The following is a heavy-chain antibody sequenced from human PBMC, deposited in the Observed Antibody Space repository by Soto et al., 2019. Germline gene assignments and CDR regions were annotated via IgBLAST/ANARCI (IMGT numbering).Heavy chain of an antibody. CDR3: ARHAMGVNWLLYEPLSFYFDY. CDR1: GGSISSYY. CDR2: IYYSGST. D-gene: IGHD3-9*01. V-gene: IGHV4-59*01. Sequence: PSETLSLTCTVSGGSISSYYWSWIRQPPGKGLEWFGYIYYSGSTNYNPSLKSRVTISVDTSKNQFSLKLSSVTAADTAVYYCARHAMGVNWLLYEPLSFYFDYWGQGTLVTASS. J-gene: IGHJ4*02.